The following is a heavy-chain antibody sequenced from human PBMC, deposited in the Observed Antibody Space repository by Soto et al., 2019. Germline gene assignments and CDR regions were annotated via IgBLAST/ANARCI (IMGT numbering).Heavy chain of an antibody. CDR3: ATDLLITPR. CDR2: IQHTGRS. V-gene: IGHV4-4*02. CDR1: GDSISRGNW. D-gene: IGHD3-16*01. J-gene: IGHJ4*02. Sequence: QVQLQESGPGLVKPSGTLSLTCAVSGDSISRGNWWSWVRQSPAKGLEWIGEIQHTGRSNSNPSLKSQVIISVDNSKNEFSLTLTSVTAADTAVYYCATDLLITPRWGQGMLVTVSS.